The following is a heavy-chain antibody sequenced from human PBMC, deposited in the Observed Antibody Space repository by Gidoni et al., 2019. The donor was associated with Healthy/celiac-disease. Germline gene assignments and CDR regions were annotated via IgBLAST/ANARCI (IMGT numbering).Heavy chain of an antibody. CDR3: ARVDTSSRLLYYYYGMDV. Sequence: QVQLQESGPGLVTPSQTLSLTCTVSGGSIRSGGYYWSWTRQHPGKGLEWIGYIYYSGSTYYNPSLKSRVTISVDTSKNQFSLKLSSVTAADTAVYYCARVDTSSRLLYYYYGMDVWGQGTTVTVSS. CDR2: IYYSGST. V-gene: IGHV4-31*03. CDR1: GGSIRSGGYY. J-gene: IGHJ6*02. D-gene: IGHD5-18*01.